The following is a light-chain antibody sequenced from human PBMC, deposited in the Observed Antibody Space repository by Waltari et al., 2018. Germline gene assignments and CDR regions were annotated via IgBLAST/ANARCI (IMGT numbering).Light chain of an antibody. J-gene: IGKJ1*01. Sequence: EIVLTQSPGTLSLSPGERATLSSRASQSLSSSYFAWYQQKPGQAPRLLIFDASSRATGIPDRFSGSGSGTDFTLTINRLEPEDFAVYYCQQYDASSPTFGQGTKVDIK. CDR2: DAS. V-gene: IGKV3-20*01. CDR3: QQYDASSPT. CDR1: QSLSSSY.